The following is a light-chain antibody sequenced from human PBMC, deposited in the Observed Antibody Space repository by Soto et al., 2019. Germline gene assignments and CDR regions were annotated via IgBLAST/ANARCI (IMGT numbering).Light chain of an antibody. Sequence: EIVLTQSPGTLSLSPGDRATLSCRASQSVSSNSLAWYQQKPGQAPRLLIYGASSRATGIPDRFSGSESGTDFTLTIIRLEPEDFAVYYCQQYHSSPPMYTFGQGTKLEIK. CDR1: QSVSSNS. CDR2: GAS. J-gene: IGKJ2*01. V-gene: IGKV3-20*01. CDR3: QQYHSSPPMYT.